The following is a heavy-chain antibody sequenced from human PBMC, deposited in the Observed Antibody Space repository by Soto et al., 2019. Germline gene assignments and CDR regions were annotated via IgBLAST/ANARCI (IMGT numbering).Heavy chain of an antibody. CDR1: GPTFIAYY. CDR3: ARVSVDVPE. CDR2: IDPKSGGT. Sequence: QLVQSGAEVKKPGASVKVSCKTSGPTFIAYYIHWVRQAPGQGLEWMGWIDPKSGGTTYEQKFRGRVTMTRDASITTAYMELNRLTSDYTAVYYCARVSVDVPEWGQGTLLTVSS. V-gene: IGHV1-2*02. D-gene: IGHD5-12*01. J-gene: IGHJ4*02.